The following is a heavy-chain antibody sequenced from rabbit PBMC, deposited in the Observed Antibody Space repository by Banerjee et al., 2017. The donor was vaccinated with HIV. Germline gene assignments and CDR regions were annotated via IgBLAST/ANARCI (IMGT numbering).Heavy chain of an antibody. CDR3: ARSTSYSLAL. CDR2: INTSTGNT. J-gene: IGHJ6*01. D-gene: IGHD8-1*01. V-gene: IGHV1S40*01. CDR1: GFSFSNKGV. Sequence: QSLEESGGGLVKPEGSLTLTCTASGFSFSNKGVMCWVRQAPGKGLEWIACINTSTGNTVYATWAKGRFTISKTSSTTVTLQMTSLTAADTATYFCARSTSYSLALWGPGTLVTVS.